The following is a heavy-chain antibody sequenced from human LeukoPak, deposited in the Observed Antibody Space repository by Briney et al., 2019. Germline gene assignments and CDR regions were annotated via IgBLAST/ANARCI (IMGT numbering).Heavy chain of an antibody. CDR2: IYHSGST. D-gene: IGHD4-17*01. V-gene: IGHV4-4*02. J-gene: IGHJ6*02. Sequence: PSETLSLTCAVSGGSFSSTNWWTWVRQPPGKGLEWIGEIYHSGSTNYNPSLKSRVTISVDKSKNQFSLRLTSVTAADTAMCFCASSTPMTTVTTVMYYGLDVWGQGTSVTVSS. CDR1: GGSFSSTNW. CDR3: ASSTPMTTVTTVMYYGLDV.